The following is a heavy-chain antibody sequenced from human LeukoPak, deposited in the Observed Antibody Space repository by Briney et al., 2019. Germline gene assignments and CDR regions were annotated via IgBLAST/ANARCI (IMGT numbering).Heavy chain of an antibody. CDR1: GFTFSSYA. V-gene: IGHV3-23*01. CDR2: ISVSGGST. CDR3: AKGSSGYYYGYFDY. D-gene: IGHD3-22*01. Sequence: GGSLRLSCAASGFTFSSYAMSWVRQAPGKGLEWVSDISVSGGSTWSADSVKGRVTISRDNSKNTLYLQMSSLRAEDTALYYCAKGSSGYYYGYFDYWGEGTLVSDPS. J-gene: IGHJ4*02.